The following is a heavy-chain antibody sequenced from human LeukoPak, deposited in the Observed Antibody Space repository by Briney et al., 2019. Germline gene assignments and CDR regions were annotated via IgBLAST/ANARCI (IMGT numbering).Heavy chain of an antibody. D-gene: IGHD1-26*01. CDR3: AKKYSTGLDP. CDR1: GFTFDDYG. CDR2: INWNGGST. J-gene: IGHJ5*02. Sequence: GGSLRLSCAASGFTFDDYGMSWVRQAPGKGLEWVSGINWNGGSTGYADSVKGRFTISRDNAKNSLYLQMNSLRAEDTAVYYCAKKYSTGLDPWGQGTLVTVSS. V-gene: IGHV3-20*04.